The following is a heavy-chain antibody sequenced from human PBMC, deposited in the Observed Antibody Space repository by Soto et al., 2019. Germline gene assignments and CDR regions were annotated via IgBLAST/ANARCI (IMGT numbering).Heavy chain of an antibody. D-gene: IGHD2-15*01. Sequence: PGESLKLSCTGSGYSFTSYWIGWVRQMPGKGLELMGIVYPSDSDIRYSPSFQGQVTISADKSTSTAYLQWSSLKASDSAMYYCARPSTCSGGSCFPYYFDSWGQGTQVTVSS. CDR1: GYSFTSYW. CDR2: VYPSDSDI. V-gene: IGHV5-51*01. CDR3: ARPSTCSGGSCFPYYFDS. J-gene: IGHJ4*02.